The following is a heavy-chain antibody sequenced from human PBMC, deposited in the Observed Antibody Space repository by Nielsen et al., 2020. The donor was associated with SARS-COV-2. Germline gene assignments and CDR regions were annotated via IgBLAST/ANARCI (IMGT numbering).Heavy chain of an antibody. CDR2: VSHSGRI. J-gene: IGHJ6*03. D-gene: IGHD2-2*01. Sequence: SETLSLTCAVSGGSVSSNDWWTWVRQSPGKGLEWIGEVSHSGRINYNPSLKSRVTLSMDKSKRQFSQRLTSVSAADTAVYFCARGDLVVVPSPILGLGPFFYYFYLDVWGKGTTVIVSS. V-gene: IGHV4-4*02. CDR3: ARGDLVVVPSPILGLGPFFYYFYLDV. CDR1: GGSVSSNDW.